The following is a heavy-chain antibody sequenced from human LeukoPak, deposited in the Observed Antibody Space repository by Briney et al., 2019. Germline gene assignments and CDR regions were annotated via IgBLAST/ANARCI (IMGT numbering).Heavy chain of an antibody. J-gene: IGHJ4*02. CDR2: IYYTGST. D-gene: IGHD6-6*01. V-gene: IGHV4-59*08. Sequence: TSETLSLTCSVSGGSISSFYWSWIRQPPGKGLEWIGYIYYTGSTNYNPSLKSRVTMFVDMSKNQFSLRLSSVTAADTAVYYCARHRAYSSSSPFDYWGQGTLVTVSS. CDR1: GGSISSFY. CDR3: ARHRAYSSSSPFDY.